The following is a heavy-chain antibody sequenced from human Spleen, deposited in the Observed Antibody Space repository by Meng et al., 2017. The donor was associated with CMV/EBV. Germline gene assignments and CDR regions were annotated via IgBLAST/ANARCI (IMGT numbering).Heavy chain of an antibody. D-gene: IGHD3-9*01. CDR3: AREPPPYYDILTGYYPYYYGMDV. V-gene: IGHV3-30*04. Sequence: GGSLRLSCAASGFTFSSYAMHWVRQAPGKGLEWVAVISYDGSNKYYADSVKGRFTISRDNSKNTLYLQMNSLRAEEMSVYYCAREPPPYYDILTGYYPYYYGMDVWGQGTTVTVSS. CDR2: ISYDGSNK. CDR1: GFTFSSYA. J-gene: IGHJ6*02.